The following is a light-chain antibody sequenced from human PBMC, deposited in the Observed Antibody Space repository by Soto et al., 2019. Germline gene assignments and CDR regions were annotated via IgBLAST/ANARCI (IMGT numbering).Light chain of an antibody. V-gene: IGKV1-5*03. CDR1: ESISSW. CDR3: QQYHSYWWT. CDR2: KAS. J-gene: IGKJ1*01. Sequence: DFQVTQSPSTLSASVGDRVTITCRASESISSWLAWYQQKPGKAPNLLIYKASSLESGVPSRFSGSGSGTEFTLTISSLQPDDFATYYCQQYHSYWWTFGQGTKVEIK.